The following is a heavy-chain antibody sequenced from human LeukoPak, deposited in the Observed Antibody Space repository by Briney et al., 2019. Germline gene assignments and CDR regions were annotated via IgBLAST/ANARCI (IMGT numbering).Heavy chain of an antibody. J-gene: IGHJ4*02. CDR2: IYYSGST. V-gene: IGHV4-61*10. CDR3: AGSGSYPYYFDY. CDR1: GGSISSGSYY. D-gene: IGHD3-10*01. Sequence: SETLSLTCTVSGGSISSGSYYWSWIRQPAGKGLEWVGRIYYSGSTNYNPSLKSRVTISVDTSKNQFSLKLSSVTAADTAVYYCAGSGSYPYYFDYWGQGTLVTVSS.